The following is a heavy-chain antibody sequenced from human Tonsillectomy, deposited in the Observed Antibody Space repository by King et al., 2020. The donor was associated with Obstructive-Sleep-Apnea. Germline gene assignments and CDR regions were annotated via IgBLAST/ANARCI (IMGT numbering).Heavy chain of an antibody. J-gene: IGHJ4*02. CDR3: AKEIPVDSNFDY. CDR2: ISGRGDNT. D-gene: IGHD6-19*01. Sequence: VQLVESGGGLVQPGGSLRLSCAASGFTFSSEAMSWVRQAPGRGPEWVSGISGRGDNTYYADSVRGRFTISRDNSKNTLNLQMNSLRAEDTAMYYCAKEIPVDSNFDYWGQGTLVTVSS. CDR1: GFTFSSEA. V-gene: IGHV3-23*04.